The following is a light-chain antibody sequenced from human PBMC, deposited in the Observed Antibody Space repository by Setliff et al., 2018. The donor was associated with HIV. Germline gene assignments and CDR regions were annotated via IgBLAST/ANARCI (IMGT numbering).Light chain of an antibody. Sequence: PTPSGTPGQRVTISCSGSSSNIGSNTVNWYKQVPGAAPKLLIYKNNQRPSGVPDRFSGSKSGASASLAIRGLQSDDEADYYCAAWDDSLSVFVFGTGTKVTVL. V-gene: IGLV1-44*01. J-gene: IGLJ1*01. CDR3: AAWDDSLSVFV. CDR2: KNN. CDR1: SSNIGSNT.